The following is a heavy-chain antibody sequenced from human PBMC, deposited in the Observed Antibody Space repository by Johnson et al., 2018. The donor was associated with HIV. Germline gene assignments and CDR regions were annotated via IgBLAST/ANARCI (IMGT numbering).Heavy chain of an antibody. CDR3: ARPLSSGLGFDAFDI. V-gene: IGHV3-30*19. J-gene: IGHJ3*02. CDR1: GYSIRNSA. D-gene: IGHD3-22*01. CDR2: IWSDGTNK. Sequence: QEQLVESGGGVVQPGRSLRLSCVASGYSIRNSAMHWVRQAPGKGLEWVAIIWSDGTNKYYAYSVKGRFTIPRDNSKNTLYLQMNSLGAEDTAVYYCARPLSSGLGFDAFDIWGQGTMVTVSS.